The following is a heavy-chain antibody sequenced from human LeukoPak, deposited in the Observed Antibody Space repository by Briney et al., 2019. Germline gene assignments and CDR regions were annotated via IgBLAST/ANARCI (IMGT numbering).Heavy chain of an antibody. D-gene: IGHD6-6*01. Sequence: ASVKVSCKASGYTFTGYYMHWVRRAPGQGLEWMGWINPNSGGTNYAQKFQGRVTMTRDTSISTAYMELSRLRSDDTAVYYCARAVAARILGYWGQATLVTVSS. CDR2: INPNSGGT. CDR1: GYTFTGYY. V-gene: IGHV1-2*02. CDR3: ARAVAARILGY. J-gene: IGHJ4*02.